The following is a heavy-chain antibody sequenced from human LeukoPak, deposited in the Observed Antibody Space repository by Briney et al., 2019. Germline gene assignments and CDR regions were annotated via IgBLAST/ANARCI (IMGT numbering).Heavy chain of an antibody. J-gene: IGHJ3*02. Sequence: GGSLRLSCAASGFTFDDYAMHWARQAPGKGLEWVSGISWNSGSIGYADSVKGRFTISRDNAKNSLYLQMNSLRAEDTALYYCAKDYSYGSGTSDAFDIWGQGTMVTVSS. V-gene: IGHV3-9*01. D-gene: IGHD3-10*01. CDR3: AKDYSYGSGTSDAFDI. CDR1: GFTFDDYA. CDR2: ISWNSGSI.